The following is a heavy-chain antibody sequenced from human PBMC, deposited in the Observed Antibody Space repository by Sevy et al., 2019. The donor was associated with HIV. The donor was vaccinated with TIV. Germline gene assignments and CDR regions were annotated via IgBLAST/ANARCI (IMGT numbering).Heavy chain of an antibody. CDR3: ARDMNSSSGPYYYYYMDV. V-gene: IGHV6-1*01. D-gene: IGHD6-6*01. J-gene: IGHJ6*03. Sequence: QSQTLSLTCAISGDSVSSNSAAWNWIRQSPSRGLEWLGRTFYRSKWYSDYAVSVKSRITINADTSKNQFSLQLNSVTPEDTAVYFCARDMNSSSGPYYYYYMDVWGKGTTVTVSS. CDR2: TFYRSKWYS. CDR1: GDSVSSNSAA.